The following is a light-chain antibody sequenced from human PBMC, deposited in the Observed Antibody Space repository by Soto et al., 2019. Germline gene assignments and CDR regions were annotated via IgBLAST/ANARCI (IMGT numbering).Light chain of an antibody. Sequence: QSALTQPASVSGSPGQSITISCTGTSSDVGSYSLVSWYQQHPGKAPKLMIYEVSKRPSGISNSFSGSKSGNTASLTISGLQAEDEADYYCCSYAGIRVFGGGTKLTVL. CDR2: EVS. CDR1: SSDVGSYSL. J-gene: IGLJ3*02. CDR3: CSYAGIRV. V-gene: IGLV2-23*02.